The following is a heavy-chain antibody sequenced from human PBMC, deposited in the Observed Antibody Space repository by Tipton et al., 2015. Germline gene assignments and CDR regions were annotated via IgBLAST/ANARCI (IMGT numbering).Heavy chain of an antibody. CDR2: TYYTGAT. CDR3: ARDLEHGMDV. CDR1: AYSISSDYY. V-gene: IGHV4-38-2*02. J-gene: IGHJ6*02. Sequence: TLSLTCAVSAYSISSDYYWGWIRQPPGKGPEWIGSTYYTGATYYNPSLQSRITISLNTSKNQFSLKMSSVTAADTAVYFCARDLEHGMDVWGQGTTVTVS.